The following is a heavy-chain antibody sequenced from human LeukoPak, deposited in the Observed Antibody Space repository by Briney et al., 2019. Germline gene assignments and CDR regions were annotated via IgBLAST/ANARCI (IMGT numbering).Heavy chain of an antibody. J-gene: IGHJ4*02. V-gene: IGHV1-69*01. Sequence: SVKVSCKASGGTFSSYAISWVRQAPGQGLEWMGGIIPIFGTANYAQKFQGRVTITADESTSTAYMELSSLRSEDTAVYYCAREVQYYYGSGSYYYHYWGQGTLVTVSS. CDR2: IIPIFGTA. D-gene: IGHD3-10*01. CDR1: GGTFSSYA. CDR3: AREVQYYYGSGSYYYHY.